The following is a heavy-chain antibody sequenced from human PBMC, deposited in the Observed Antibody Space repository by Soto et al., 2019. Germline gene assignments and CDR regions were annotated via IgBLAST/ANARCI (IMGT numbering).Heavy chain of an antibody. CDR1: GFTCSSAW. CDR3: FGVIGEVRH. J-gene: IGHJ4*02. D-gene: IGHD3-10*01. CDR2: ILRTFEGGAT. Sequence: EVQLVESGGGLVEPGGSLRLSCVVSGFTCSSAWINWVLQAPGKGLEWVGRILRTFEGGATDFAAPVKGRFTISRDDSRKTLYLPMNSLTTDDTAVYFCFGVIGEVRHWGQGTLVTVSS. V-gene: IGHV3-15*07.